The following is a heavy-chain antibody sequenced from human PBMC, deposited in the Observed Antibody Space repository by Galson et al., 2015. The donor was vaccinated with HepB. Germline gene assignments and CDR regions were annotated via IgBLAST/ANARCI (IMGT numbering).Heavy chain of an antibody. V-gene: IGHV1-8*01. CDR2: MNPNSGNT. J-gene: IGHJ6*03. CDR3: ARGPYYDFWSGLYYYYYYMDV. D-gene: IGHD3-3*01. CDR1: GYTFTSYD. Sequence: SVKVSCKASGYTFTSYDINWVRQATGQGLEWMGWMNPNSGNTGYAQKFQGRVTMTRNTSISTAYMELSSLRSEDTAVYYCARGPYYDFWSGLYYYYYYMDVWGKGTTVTVSS.